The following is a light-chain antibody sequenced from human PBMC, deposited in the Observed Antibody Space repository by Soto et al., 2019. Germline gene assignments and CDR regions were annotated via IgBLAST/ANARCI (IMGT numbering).Light chain of an antibody. CDR1: QTINKN. V-gene: IGKV1-39*01. CDR3: QQSFRTPYT. J-gene: IGKJ2*01. Sequence: DIPMTQSPSSLSASVGDRVTITCRASQTINKNLNWYQQKPVQAPNLLIYSASDFQSGVPSRFSGSGSGTEFTRTISGLQPEDFATYYCQQSFRTPYTFGQGTDLEI. CDR2: SAS.